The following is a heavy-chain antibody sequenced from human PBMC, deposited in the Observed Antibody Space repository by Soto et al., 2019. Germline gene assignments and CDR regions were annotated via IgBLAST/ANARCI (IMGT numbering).Heavy chain of an antibody. CDR3: ARDRVAVAGTPYYYGMDV. CDR1: GCTFSSYA. Sequence: GASVKVSCKASGCTFSSYAISWVRQAPGQGLEWMGGIIPIFGTANYAQKFQGRVTITADKSTSTAYMELSSLRSEDTAVYYCARDRVAVAGTPYYYGMDVWGQGTTVTVSS. J-gene: IGHJ6*02. D-gene: IGHD6-19*01. CDR2: IIPIFGTA. V-gene: IGHV1-69*06.